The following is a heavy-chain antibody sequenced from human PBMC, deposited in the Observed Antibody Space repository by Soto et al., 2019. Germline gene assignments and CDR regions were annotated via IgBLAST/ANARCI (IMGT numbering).Heavy chain of an antibody. D-gene: IGHD3-16*02. Sequence: PSETLSLTCTVSGGSISSGGYYWSWIRQHPGKGLEWIGYIYYSGSTYYNPSLKSRVTISVDTSKNQFSLKLSSVTAADTAVYYCARAGYYDYVWGSYRADAFDIWGQGTTVT. J-gene: IGHJ3*02. V-gene: IGHV4-31*03. CDR2: IYYSGST. CDR3: ARAGYYDYVWGSYRADAFDI. CDR1: GGSISSGGYY.